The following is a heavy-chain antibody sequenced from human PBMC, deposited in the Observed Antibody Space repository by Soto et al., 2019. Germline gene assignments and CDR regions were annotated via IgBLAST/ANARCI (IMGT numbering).Heavy chain of an antibody. Sequence: SETLSLTCTVSGVSISRHYWSWIRQPPGKGLEWIGYMYNTGSTVYNPSFKSRVTMSVDTSKNQFSLKLNSVTAADTAVYYCARDLWGYCGTDCYPLDVWGQGTTVTVSS. V-gene: IGHV4-59*11. CDR3: ARDLWGYCGTDCYPLDV. CDR1: GVSISRHY. CDR2: MYNTGST. J-gene: IGHJ6*02. D-gene: IGHD2-21*02.